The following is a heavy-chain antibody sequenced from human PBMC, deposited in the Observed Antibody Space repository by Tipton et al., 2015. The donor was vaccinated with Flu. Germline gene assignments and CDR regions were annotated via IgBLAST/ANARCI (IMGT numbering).Heavy chain of an antibody. V-gene: IGHV3-21*05. J-gene: IGHJ4*02. D-gene: IGHD2-15*01. CDR1: GFTFSSYS. Sequence: SLRLSCAASGFTFSSYSMNWVRQAPGKGLEWVSYISSSSSYIYYADSVKGRFTISRDNAKNSLYLQMNSLRAEDTAVYYCAREGCSGGSCEQKPFDYWGQGTLVTVSS. CDR3: AREGCSGGSCEQKPFDY. CDR2: ISSSSSYI.